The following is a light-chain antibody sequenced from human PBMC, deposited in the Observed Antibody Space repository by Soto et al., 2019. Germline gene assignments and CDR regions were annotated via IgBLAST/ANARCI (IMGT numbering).Light chain of an antibody. CDR3: QQDNSLSHA. V-gene: IGKV1-12*01. CDR1: QGISSR. CDR2: AAS. J-gene: IGKJ4*01. Sequence: DIQMTQSPSSVSASVGDRVTITCRASQGISSRLAWYQQKPGKAPNLLIYAASNLQSGVPSRFGGSGSEADLTLTIGSLPPEDFAAEYYQQDNSLSHACGGGTKVEIK.